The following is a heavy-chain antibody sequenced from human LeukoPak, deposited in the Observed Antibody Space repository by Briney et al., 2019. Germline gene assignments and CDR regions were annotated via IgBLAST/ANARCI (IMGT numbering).Heavy chain of an antibody. D-gene: IGHD1-26*01. J-gene: IGHJ4*02. CDR1: GYTFTSYD. V-gene: IGHV1-8*01. CDR3: ARSSVGARRRIDY. CDR2: MNPNSGNT. Sequence: ASVKVSCKASGYTFTSYDINWARQATGQGLEWMGWMNPNSGNTGHAQKFQGRVTMTRSTSINTAYMELNSLTSEDTAVYYCARSSVGARRRIDYWGQGTLVTVSS.